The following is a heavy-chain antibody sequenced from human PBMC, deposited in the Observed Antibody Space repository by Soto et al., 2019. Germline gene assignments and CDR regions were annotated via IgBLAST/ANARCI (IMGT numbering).Heavy chain of an antibody. V-gene: IGHV1-69*13. CDR3: ARWNGSYHDSXGYYPPPYYYYYYGMDV. Sequence: SVKVSCKASGGTFSSYAISWVRQAPGQGLEWMGGIIPIFGTANYAQKFQGRVTITADESTSTAYMELSSLRSEDTAVYYCARWNGSYHDSXGYYPPPYYYYYYGMDVWGQGTTVTVSS. CDR2: IIPIFGTA. D-gene: IGHD3-22*01. CDR1: GGTFSSYA. J-gene: IGHJ6*02.